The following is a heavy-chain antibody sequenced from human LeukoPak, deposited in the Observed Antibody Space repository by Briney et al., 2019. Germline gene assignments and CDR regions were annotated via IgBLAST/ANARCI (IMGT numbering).Heavy chain of an antibody. J-gene: IGHJ4*02. V-gene: IGHV3-74*01. CDR3: AREDMTSPDY. CDR1: GLIFRSYW. D-gene: IGHD2-21*02. Sequence: GGSLRLSCAASGLIFRSYWMHWVRQAPGKGLVWVSTINSDGSSTTYADSVKGRFTISRDNAKNTLYLQMNSLRAEDTAVYYCAREDMTSPDYWGQGTLVTVSS. CDR2: INSDGSST.